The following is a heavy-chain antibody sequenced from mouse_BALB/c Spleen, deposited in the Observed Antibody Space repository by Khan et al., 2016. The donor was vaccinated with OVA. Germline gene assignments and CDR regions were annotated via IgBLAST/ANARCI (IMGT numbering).Heavy chain of an antibody. Sequence: VQLQESGAELARPGASVKMSCKASGYTFTSNTMHWVKQRPGQGLEWIGYINPRSSYTNYNQKFKDKATLTADKSSSTAYMQLSSLTSEDSAVYYCARRTTEYTMDYWGKGTSVTVSS. V-gene: IGHV1-4*01. CDR3: ARRTTEYTMDY. J-gene: IGHJ4*01. D-gene: IGHD2-14*01. CDR1: GYTFTSNT. CDR2: INPRSSYT.